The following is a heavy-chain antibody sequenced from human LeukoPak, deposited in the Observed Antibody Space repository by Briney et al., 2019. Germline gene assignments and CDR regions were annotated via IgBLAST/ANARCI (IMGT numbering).Heavy chain of an antibody. V-gene: IGHV4-59*01. Sequence: PSETLSLTCTVCGGSIRGYFWSWIRQPPGKGLEWIGYIFYSGSTYYNPSLMSRVTISVDTSKNQFSLKLTSVTAADTAVYYCARHDYGGNSAWFDHWGQRTLVSVSS. D-gene: IGHD4-23*01. CDR3: ARHDYGGNSAWFDH. J-gene: IGHJ5*02. CDR1: GGSIRGYF. CDR2: IFYSGST.